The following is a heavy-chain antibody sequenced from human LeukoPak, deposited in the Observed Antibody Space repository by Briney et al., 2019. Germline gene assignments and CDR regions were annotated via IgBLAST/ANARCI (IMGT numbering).Heavy chain of an antibody. Sequence: GGSLRLSCAASGFVFSTYWMTWVRQAPGKGLEWVANINLDGTEEHYVDSSLKGRFTISRDNAKNSLYLQMNSLRVEDTAVYYCASGRHDFLHLGQGTLVTVSS. D-gene: IGHD3/OR15-3a*01. CDR3: ASGRHDFLH. J-gene: IGHJ4*02. V-gene: IGHV3-7*01. CDR2: INLDGTEE. CDR1: GFVFSTYW.